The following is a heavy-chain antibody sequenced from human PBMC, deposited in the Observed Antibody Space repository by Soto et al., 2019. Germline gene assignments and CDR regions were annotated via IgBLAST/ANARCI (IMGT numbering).Heavy chain of an antibody. V-gene: IGHV4-31*03. Sequence: QVQLQESGPGLVKPSQTLSLTCTVSGGSISSGGYYWSWIRQHPGKGLEWIGYIYYSGSTYYNPSLKRRVTISVDTSKNQFSLKLSSVTAADTAVYYCARTVTERFLEWLLNLGWFDPWVQGTLVTVSS. D-gene: IGHD3-3*01. CDR1: GGSISSGGYY. J-gene: IGHJ5*02. CDR2: IYYSGST. CDR3: ARTVTERFLEWLLNLGWFDP.